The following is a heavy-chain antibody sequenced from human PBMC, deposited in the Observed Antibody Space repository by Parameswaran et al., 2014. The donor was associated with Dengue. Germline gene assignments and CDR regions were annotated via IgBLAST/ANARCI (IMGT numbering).Heavy chain of an antibody. J-gene: IGHJ4*02. CDR2: IYPGDSDT. D-gene: IGHD1-26*01. V-gene: IGHV5-51*01. CDR3: ARHGKAREWELPIDY. Sequence: WIRQPPGKGLEWMGIIYPGDSDTRYSPSFQGQVTISADKSISTAYLQWSSLKASDTAMYYCARHGKAREWELPIDYWGQGTLVTVSS.